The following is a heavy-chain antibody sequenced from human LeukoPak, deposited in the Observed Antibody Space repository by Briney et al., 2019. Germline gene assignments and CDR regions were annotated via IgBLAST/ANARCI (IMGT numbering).Heavy chain of an antibody. V-gene: IGHV4-39*07. CDR1: GGSISSSSYY. D-gene: IGHD3-3*01. CDR3: ARDPGYDFWSGSAYGTNWYFDL. J-gene: IGHJ2*01. CDR2: IYYSGST. Sequence: MSSETLSLTCTVSGGSISSSSYYWGWIRQPPGKGLEWIGSIYYSGSTYYNPSLKSRVTISVDTSKNQFSLKLSSVTAADTAVYYCARDPGYDFWSGSAYGTNWYFDLWGRGTLVTVSS.